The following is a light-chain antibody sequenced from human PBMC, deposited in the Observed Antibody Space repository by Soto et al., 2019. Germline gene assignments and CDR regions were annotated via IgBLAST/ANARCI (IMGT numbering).Light chain of an antibody. Sequence: EIVMTQSPATLSVSPGERATLSCRASQSVSSNLAWYQQKPGQAPRLLIYGASTRATGIPARFSGSGSGTEFIFTISSLQSEDFAVYYCQQYNNWPPLTFGGGTKVEI. CDR2: GAS. CDR1: QSVSSN. J-gene: IGKJ4*01. CDR3: QQYNNWPPLT. V-gene: IGKV3-15*01.